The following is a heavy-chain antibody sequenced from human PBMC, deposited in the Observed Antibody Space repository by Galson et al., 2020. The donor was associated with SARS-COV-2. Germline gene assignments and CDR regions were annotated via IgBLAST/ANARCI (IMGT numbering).Heavy chain of an antibody. V-gene: IGHV3-73*01. CDR3: TRVSPYSSSFWDAVDI. J-gene: IGHJ3*02. Sequence: RGSLRLSCAASGFILSDSPMHWVRQASGSGLEWVGRMRSKANKNAPAYAASVKGRFTISRDDSESTAYLEMNSLKTEDTAIYYCTRVSPYSSSFWDAVDIWGQGTMVTVSS. CDR1: GFILSDSP. D-gene: IGHD6-6*01. CDR2: MRSKANKNAP.